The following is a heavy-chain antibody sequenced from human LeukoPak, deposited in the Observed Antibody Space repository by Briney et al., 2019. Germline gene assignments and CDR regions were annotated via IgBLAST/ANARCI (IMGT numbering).Heavy chain of an antibody. CDR1: GGSISSGSYY. CDR3: ARAGSLRAYYYYYMDV. J-gene: IGHJ6*03. CDR2: IYSSGDT. V-gene: IGHV4-61*02. D-gene: IGHD1-26*01. Sequence: SQTLSLTCTVSGGSISSGSYYWSWIRQPAGKGLEWIGRIYSSGDTNYNPSLRSRVTMSVDMSKNQFSLKLTSVTAADTAVYYCARAGSLRAYYYYYMDVWGKGTTVTISS.